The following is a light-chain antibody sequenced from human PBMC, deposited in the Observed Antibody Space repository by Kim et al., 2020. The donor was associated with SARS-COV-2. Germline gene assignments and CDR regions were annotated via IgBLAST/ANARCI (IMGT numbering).Light chain of an antibody. CDR3: QVWDSSSDHLP. V-gene: IGLV3-21*04. Sequence: SYELTQPPSVSVAPGKTARITCGGNNIGSKSVHWYQQKPGQAPVLVIYYDSDRPSGIPERFPGSNSGNTATLTISRVEAGDEADYYCQVWDSSSDHLPFGGGTQLTVL. CDR1: NIGSKS. CDR2: YDS. J-gene: IGLJ7*01.